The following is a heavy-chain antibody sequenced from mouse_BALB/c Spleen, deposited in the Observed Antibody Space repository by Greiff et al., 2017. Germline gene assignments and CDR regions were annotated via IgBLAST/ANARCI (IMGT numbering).Heavy chain of an antibody. D-gene: IGHD3-3*01. V-gene: IGHV5-6-4*01. Sequence: EVHLVESGGGLVKPGGSLKLSCAASGFTFSSYTMSWVRQTPEKRLEWVATISSGGSYTYYPDSVKGRFTISRDNAKNTLYLQMSSLKSEDTAMYYCTREAGDAMDYWGQGTSVTVSS. CDR1: GFTFSSYT. J-gene: IGHJ4*01. CDR2: ISSGGSYT. CDR3: TREAGDAMDY.